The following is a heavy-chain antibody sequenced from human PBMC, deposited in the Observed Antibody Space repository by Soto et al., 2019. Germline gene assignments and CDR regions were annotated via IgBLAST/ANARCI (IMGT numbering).Heavy chain of an antibody. V-gene: IGHV1-18*04. Sequence: ASVKVSCKTSGYTFTNYGINWVRQAPGQGLEWMGWISAYNGNTNYAQKLQGRVTMTTDTSTSTAYMELRSLKSDDTAVYYCARAPPPPTGASEKNTWFAPWGKGPLVTVPS. CDR1: GYTFTNYG. J-gene: IGHJ5*02. CDR2: ISAYNGNT. CDR3: ARAPPPPTGASEKNTWFAP. D-gene: IGHD4-17*01.